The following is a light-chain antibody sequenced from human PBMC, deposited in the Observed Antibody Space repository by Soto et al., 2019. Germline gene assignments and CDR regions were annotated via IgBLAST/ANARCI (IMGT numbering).Light chain of an antibody. Sequence: DIPMTQSPSTLSASVGDGVTITCRASQSISSWLAWYQQKPGKAPKLLIYKASTLESGVPSRFSGSGSGTAFTLTISSLQPDDFATYYCQQYNSYPWTFGQGTKVEIK. CDR1: QSISSW. V-gene: IGKV1-5*03. J-gene: IGKJ1*01. CDR3: QQYNSYPWT. CDR2: KAS.